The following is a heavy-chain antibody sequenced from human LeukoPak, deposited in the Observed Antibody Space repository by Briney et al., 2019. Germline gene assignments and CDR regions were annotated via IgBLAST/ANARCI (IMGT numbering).Heavy chain of an antibody. V-gene: IGHV4-61*02. Sequence: SETLSLTCTVSGGSISSGSYYWSWIRQPAGKGLEWIGRIYTSGSTNYNPSLKSRFTISVDTSKNRFSLKLSSVTAADTAVYYCARDNFGMHWFDPWGQGTLVTVSS. CDR2: IYTSGST. J-gene: IGHJ5*02. D-gene: IGHD3-3*01. CDR1: GGSISSGSYY. CDR3: ARDNFGMHWFDP.